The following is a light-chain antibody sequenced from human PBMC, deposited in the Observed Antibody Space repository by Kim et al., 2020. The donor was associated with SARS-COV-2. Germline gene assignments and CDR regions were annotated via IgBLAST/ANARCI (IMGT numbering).Light chain of an antibody. CDR2: DVT. CDR1: SSDVGGYDY. V-gene: IGLV2-11*01. CDR3: CSYAGSYTVL. Sequence: QSALTQPRSVSGSPGQSVAISCTGTSSDVGGYDYVSWYQQHPDKAPKLIIYDVTKRPSGVPDRFSGSKSGNTASLTISGLQADDEADYYCCSYAGSYTVLFGGGTQLTVL. J-gene: IGLJ2*01.